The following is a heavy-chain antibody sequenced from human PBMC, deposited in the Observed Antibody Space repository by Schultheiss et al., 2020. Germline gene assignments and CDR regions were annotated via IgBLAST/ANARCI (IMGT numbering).Heavy chain of an antibody. V-gene: IGHV3-21*01. D-gene: IGHD1-26*01. CDR2: ISSSSSYI. J-gene: IGHJ6*02. CDR3: AVELSGVSYYYYGMDV. CDR1: GFTFSSYS. Sequence: GGSLRLSCAASGFTFSSYSMNWVRQAPGKGLEWVSSISSSSSYIYYADSVKGRFTISRDNAKNSLYLQMNSLRAEDTAVYYCAVELSGVSYYYYGMDVWGQGTTVTVSS.